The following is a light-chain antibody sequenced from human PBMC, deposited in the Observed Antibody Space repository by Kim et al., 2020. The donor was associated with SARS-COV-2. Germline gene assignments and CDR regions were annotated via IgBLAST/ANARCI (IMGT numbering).Light chain of an antibody. CDR2: GVS. CDR1: QSISSSS. CDR3: HQYGSTPRT. Sequence: EVVLTQSPATLSLSPGERATLSCRASQSISSSSLAWSQQKPGQGPRLLIYGVSNRATGIADRFSGSASGTDFTLTISRLEPEDFAVYYCHQYGSTPRTFGQGTKVDIK. V-gene: IGKV3-20*01. J-gene: IGKJ1*01.